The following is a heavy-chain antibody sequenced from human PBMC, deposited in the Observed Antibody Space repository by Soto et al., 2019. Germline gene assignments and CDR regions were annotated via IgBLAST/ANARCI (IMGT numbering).Heavy chain of an antibody. CDR2: ISAYNGNT. D-gene: IGHD1-26*01. J-gene: IGHJ3*02. CDR3: ARPLLGRAFDI. Sequence: ASLQVSCQASFYTFTSNGSSWVRQAPGQGLEWMGWISAYNGNTNYAQKLQGRVTMTTDTSTSTAYMELRSLRSDDTAVYYCARPLLGRAFDIWGQGKRVTVS. V-gene: IGHV1-18*01. CDR1: FYTFTSNG.